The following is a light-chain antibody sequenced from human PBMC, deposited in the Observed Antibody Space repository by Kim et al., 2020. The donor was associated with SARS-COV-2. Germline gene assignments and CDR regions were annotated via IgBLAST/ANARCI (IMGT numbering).Light chain of an antibody. J-gene: IGKJ4*01. Sequence: EIVLTQSPATLSLSPGERATLSCRASQSVSSYVSWYQQKGGQAPRLLIYDASNRATGVPARFSGSGSGTDFTLTISSLEPEDFAVYYCQQRSNWPRTFGGGTKVDIK. CDR2: DAS. CDR3: QQRSNWPRT. V-gene: IGKV3-11*01. CDR1: QSVSSY.